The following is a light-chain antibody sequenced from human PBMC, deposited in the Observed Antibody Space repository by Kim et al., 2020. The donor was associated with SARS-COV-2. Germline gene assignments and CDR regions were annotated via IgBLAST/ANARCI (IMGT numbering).Light chain of an antibody. CDR3: QKYNSAPWT. V-gene: IGKV1-27*01. CDR1: QDIANS. Sequence: DIQMTQSPSSLSASVGDRVTITRRASQDIANSLAWYQQKPGKVPQVLIYAASTLQSGVPSRFSGSGSGTEFTLTIGSLQTEDVATYYCQKYNSAPWTFGPGTKVEIK. CDR2: AAS. J-gene: IGKJ1*01.